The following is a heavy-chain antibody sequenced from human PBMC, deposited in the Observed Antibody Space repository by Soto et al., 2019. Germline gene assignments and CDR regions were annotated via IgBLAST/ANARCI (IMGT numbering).Heavy chain of an antibody. CDR2: ISAYNGNT. V-gene: IGHV1-18*04. J-gene: IGHJ4*02. Sequence: ASVKVSCKASGYTFTSYGISWVRQAPGQGLEWMGWISAYNGNTNYAQKLQGRVTMTTDTSTSTAYMELRSLRSDDTAVYYCARGSNYDFWSGPRGYFEYWGQGPLVTVSS. CDR1: GYTFTSYG. D-gene: IGHD3-3*01. CDR3: ARGSNYDFWSGPRGYFEY.